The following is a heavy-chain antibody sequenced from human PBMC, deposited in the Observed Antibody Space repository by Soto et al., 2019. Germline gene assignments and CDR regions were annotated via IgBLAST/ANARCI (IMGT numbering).Heavy chain of an antibody. CDR3: ARGGSGSYYILYNWFDP. CDR2: IYYSGST. J-gene: IGHJ5*02. Sequence: PSETLSLTCTVSGGSISSGGYYWSWIRQHPGKGLEWIGYIYYSGSTYYNPSLKSRVTISVDTSKNQFSLKLSSVTAADTAVYYCARGGSGSYYILYNWFDPWGQGXLVTVYS. D-gene: IGHD3-10*01. V-gene: IGHV4-31*03. CDR1: GGSISSGGYY.